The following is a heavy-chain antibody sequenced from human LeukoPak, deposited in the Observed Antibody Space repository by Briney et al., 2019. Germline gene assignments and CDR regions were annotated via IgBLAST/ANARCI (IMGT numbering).Heavy chain of an antibody. CDR1: GFTFDDYA. CDR3: VTLSSGPFDY. Sequence: GGSLRLSCAASGFTFDDYAMHWVRQAPGKGLEWVSGISWNSGSIGYADSVKGRFTISRDNAKNSLYLQMNSLRAEDTALYYCVTLSSGPFDYWGQGTLVTVSS. V-gene: IGHV3-9*01. CDR2: ISWNSGSI. D-gene: IGHD3-22*01. J-gene: IGHJ4*02.